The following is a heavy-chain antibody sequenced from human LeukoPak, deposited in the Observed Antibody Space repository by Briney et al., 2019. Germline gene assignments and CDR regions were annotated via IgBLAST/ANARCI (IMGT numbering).Heavy chain of an antibody. D-gene: IGHD3-10*01. V-gene: IGHV3-30*04. CDR3: ARAVRRTYGRSTAVYFDY. CDR1: GFTFSNYM. CDR2: ILEDGSIQ. J-gene: IGHJ4*02. Sequence: GGSLRLSCAASGFTFSNYMMHWVRQAPGKGLDWVAVILEDGSIQYYADSVKGRFIISRDNAKNSLYLQMNSLRAEDTAVYYCARAVRRTYGRSTAVYFDYWGQGTLVTVSS.